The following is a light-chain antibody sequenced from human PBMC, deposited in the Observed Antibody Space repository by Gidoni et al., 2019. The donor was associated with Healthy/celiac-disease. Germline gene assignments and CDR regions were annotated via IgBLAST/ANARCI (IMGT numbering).Light chain of an antibody. Sequence: DIQMTQSPSSLSASVGDRVTITCQASQDISNYLKWYQQKPGKAPKLLIYDASNLETGVPSRFSGSGSGTDFTFTISSLQPEDIATYYCQQYDNLPLTFGGGTKVELK. V-gene: IGKV1-33*01. CDR2: DAS. CDR3: QQYDNLPLT. CDR1: QDISNY. J-gene: IGKJ4*01.